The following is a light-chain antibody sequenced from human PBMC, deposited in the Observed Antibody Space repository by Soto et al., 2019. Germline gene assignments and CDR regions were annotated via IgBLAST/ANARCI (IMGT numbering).Light chain of an antibody. Sequence: QSVLTQPASVSGSPGGSITISCTGTSSDVGAYKYVSWYQQHPGKAPKLITYEVRYRPSGISKRFSGSKSGNTASLTISGLQAEDEADYYCTSYTNSSTYVFGTGTKVTV. CDR1: SSDVGAYKY. CDR3: TSYTNSSTYV. V-gene: IGLV2-14*01. CDR2: EVR. J-gene: IGLJ1*01.